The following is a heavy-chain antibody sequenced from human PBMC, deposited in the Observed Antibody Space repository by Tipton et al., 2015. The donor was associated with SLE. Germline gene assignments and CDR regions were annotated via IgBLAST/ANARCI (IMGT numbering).Heavy chain of an antibody. J-gene: IGHJ4*02. Sequence: TLSLTCTVSSGSIRSNGHYWSWIRQHPGRGLEWIGHIYHTGSTSYNPSLQSRVSISVDTSKNQFSLKLSSVTAADTAVYYCARGILEWSDYWGQGTLVTVSS. V-gene: IGHV4-31*03. CDR1: SGSIRSNGHY. CDR2: IYHTGST. CDR3: ARGILEWSDY. D-gene: IGHD3-3*01.